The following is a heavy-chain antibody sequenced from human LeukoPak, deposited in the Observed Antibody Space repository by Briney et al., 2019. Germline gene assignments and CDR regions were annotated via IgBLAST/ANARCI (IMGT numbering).Heavy chain of an antibody. J-gene: IGHJ4*02. CDR1: GFTFSSYG. D-gene: IGHD2-2*01. CDR3: ARGSAALYYFDF. Sequence: GGTLRLSCAASGFTFSSYGMHWVRQAPGKGLEWVALIWYDGSDIYYADSVKGRFIISRDNSKNTLYLQMNTLRAEDTAVYYCARGSAALYYFDFWGQGTLVTVSS. CDR2: IWYDGSDI. V-gene: IGHV3-33*01.